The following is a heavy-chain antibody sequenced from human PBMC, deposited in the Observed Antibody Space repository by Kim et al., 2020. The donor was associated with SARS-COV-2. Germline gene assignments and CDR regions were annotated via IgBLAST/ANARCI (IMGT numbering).Heavy chain of an antibody. CDR1: GGTFSSYA. D-gene: IGHD2-21*02. CDR2: IIPIFGTA. J-gene: IGHJ6*02. Sequence: SVKVSCKASGGTFSSYAISWVRQAPGQGLEWMGGIIPIFGTANYAQKFQGRVTITADESTSTAYMELSSLRSEDTAVYYCARDRGDCYPTYYYYGMDVWGQGTTVTVSS. CDR3: ARDRGDCYPTYYYYGMDV. V-gene: IGHV1-69*13.